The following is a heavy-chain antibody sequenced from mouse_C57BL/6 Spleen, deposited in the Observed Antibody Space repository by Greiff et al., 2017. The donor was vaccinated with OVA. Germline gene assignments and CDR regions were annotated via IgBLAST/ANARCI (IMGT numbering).Heavy chain of an antibody. V-gene: IGHV5-17*01. CDR1: GFTFSDYG. CDR2: ISSGSSTI. Sequence: EVKVEESGGGLVKPGGSLKLSCAASGFTFSDYGMHWVRQAPEKGLEWVAYISSGSSTIYYADTVKGRFTISRDNAKNTLFLQMTSLRSEDTAMYYCARGYDYDGAHWYFDVWGTGTTVTVSA. CDR3: ARGYDYDGAHWYFDV. D-gene: IGHD2-4*01. J-gene: IGHJ1*03.